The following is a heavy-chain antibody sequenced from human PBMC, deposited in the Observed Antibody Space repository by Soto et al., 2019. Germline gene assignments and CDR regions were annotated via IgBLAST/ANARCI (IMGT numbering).Heavy chain of an antibody. CDR2: IYPGDSDT. CDR1: GYSFTSYW. D-gene: IGHD1-26*01. V-gene: IGHV5-51*01. J-gene: IGHJ6*02. Sequence: PGESLKISCKGSGYSFTSYWIGWVRQMPGKGLEWMGIIYPGDSDTRYSPSFQGQVTISADKSISTAYLQWSSLKASDTAMYYCARLWADVIVGAASPSYYYGMDVWGQGTTVTVSS. CDR3: ARLWADVIVGAASPSYYYGMDV.